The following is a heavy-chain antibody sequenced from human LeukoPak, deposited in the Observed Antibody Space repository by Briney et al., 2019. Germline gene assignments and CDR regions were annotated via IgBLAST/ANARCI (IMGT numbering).Heavy chain of an antibody. J-gene: IGHJ4*02. Sequence: PGGSLRLSCAASGFTFSSYEMNWVRQAPGKGLEWVSFISNTGDSIYYADSVKGRFTTSRDNAKSSLSLQMNNLRAEDTAVYYCGRGHWGLDYWGQGALVTVSS. V-gene: IGHV3-48*03. CDR3: GRGHWGLDY. D-gene: IGHD7-27*01. CDR1: GFTFSSYE. CDR2: ISNTGDSI.